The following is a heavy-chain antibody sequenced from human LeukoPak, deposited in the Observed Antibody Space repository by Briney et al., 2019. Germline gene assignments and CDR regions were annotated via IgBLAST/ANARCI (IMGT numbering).Heavy chain of an antibody. CDR2: INPNSGGT. J-gene: IGHJ3*02. Sequence: GASVKVSCKASGYTFTGYHIHWARQAPGQGLEWMGWINPNSGGTNYAQKFQGRVTMTRDTSISTAYMELSRLRSDDTAVYYCARGLGTVGATASYAFDIWGQGTMVIVSS. CDR3: ARGLGTVGATASYAFDI. V-gene: IGHV1-2*02. D-gene: IGHD1-26*01. CDR1: GYTFTGYH.